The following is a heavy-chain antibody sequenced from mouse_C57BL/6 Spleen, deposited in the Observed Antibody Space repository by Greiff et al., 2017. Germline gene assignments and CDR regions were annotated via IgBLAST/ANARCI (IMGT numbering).Heavy chain of an antibody. J-gene: IGHJ4*01. CDR2: ISSGSSTI. Sequence: DVHLVESGGGLVKPGGSLKLSCAASGFTFSDYGMHWVRQAPEKGLEWVAYISSGSSTIYYADTVKGRFTISRDNAKNTLFLQMTSLRSEDTAMYYCARKSTTEALYAMDYWGQGTSVTVSS. V-gene: IGHV5-17*01. CDR1: GFTFSDYG. D-gene: IGHD1-1*01. CDR3: ARKSTTEALYAMDY.